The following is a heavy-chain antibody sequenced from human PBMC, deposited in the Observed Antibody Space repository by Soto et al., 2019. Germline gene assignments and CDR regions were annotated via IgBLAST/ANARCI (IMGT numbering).Heavy chain of an antibody. CDR1: GGSISSGGYY. Sequence: PSETLSLTCTVSGGSISSGGYYWSWIRQHPGKGLEWIGYIYYSGSTYYNPSLKSRVTISVDTSKNQFSLKLSSVTAADTAVYYCARDRLSVTTPHGWFDPWGQGTPVTVSS. CDR3: ARDRLSVTTPHGWFDP. D-gene: IGHD4-17*01. V-gene: IGHV4-31*03. CDR2: IYYSGST. J-gene: IGHJ5*02.